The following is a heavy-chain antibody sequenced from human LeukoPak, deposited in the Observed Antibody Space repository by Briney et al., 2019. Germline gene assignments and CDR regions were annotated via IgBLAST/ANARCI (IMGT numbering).Heavy chain of an antibody. CDR2: ISYDGSNK. D-gene: IGHD2-2*02. Sequence: PGGSLRLSCAASGFTFSSYCMHWVRQAPGKGLEWGAVISYDGSNKYYADSVKGRFTISRDNSKNTLYLQMNSLRAEDTAVYYCASVPAAIRGIPFDYWGQGTLVTVSS. J-gene: IGHJ4*02. CDR1: GFTFSSYC. V-gene: IGHV3-30*03. CDR3: ASVPAAIRGIPFDY.